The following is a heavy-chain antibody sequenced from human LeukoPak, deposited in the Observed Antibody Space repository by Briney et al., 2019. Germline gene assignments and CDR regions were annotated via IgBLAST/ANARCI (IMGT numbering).Heavy chain of an antibody. CDR1: GGPISTYY. D-gene: IGHD5-12*01. CDR3: ARGGGYASPIGY. V-gene: IGHV4-59*01. J-gene: IGHJ4*02. CDR2: IYHSGST. Sequence: PSETLSLTCTLSGGPISTYYWSWIRQPPGKGLEWIGYIYHSGSTNYNPSLKSRVTISVDTSKNQFSLKLSSVTAADTAVYYCARGGGYASPIGYWGQGALVPVSS.